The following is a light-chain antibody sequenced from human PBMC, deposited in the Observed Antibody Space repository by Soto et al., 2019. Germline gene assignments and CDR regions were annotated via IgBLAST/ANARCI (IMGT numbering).Light chain of an antibody. CDR3: QQYNNWPYT. V-gene: IGKV3-15*01. Sequence: EIVMTQSPATLSVSPGERATLSCRASQSVSSNLAWYQQKPGQAPRLLIYGASTRATGIPARFSGSGSGTECTLTISRLQSEDFAVYYCQQYNNWPYTVGQGTKLEL. CDR1: QSVSSN. CDR2: GAS. J-gene: IGKJ2*01.